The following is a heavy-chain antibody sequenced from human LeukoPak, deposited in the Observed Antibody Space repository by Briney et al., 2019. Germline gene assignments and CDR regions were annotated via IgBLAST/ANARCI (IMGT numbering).Heavy chain of an antibody. D-gene: IGHD3-3*01. CDR1: GFTFCSYA. V-gene: IGHV3-30-3*01. CDR3: AREGRLLRFLEWAPGAFDI. Sequence: GGSLRLSCAASGFTFCSYAMHWVRQAPGKGLEWVAVISYDGSNKYYADSVKGRFTISRDNSKNTLYLQMNSLRAEDTAVYYCAREGRLLRFLEWAPGAFDIWGQGTMVTVSS. J-gene: IGHJ3*02. CDR2: ISYDGSNK.